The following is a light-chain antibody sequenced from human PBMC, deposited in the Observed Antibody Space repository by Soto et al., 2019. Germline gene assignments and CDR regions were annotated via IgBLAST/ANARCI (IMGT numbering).Light chain of an antibody. V-gene: IGKV1-5*03. CDR1: QSISSW. CDR3: QQYNDKWT. Sequence: PSTPSASVGDRVTIPCRASQSISSWLAWYQQKPGKAPNLLIYKASSLQSGVPSRFSGSGSGTEFTLTISSLQPDDCGTYYCQQYNDKWTFGQGTKV. CDR2: KAS. J-gene: IGKJ1*01.